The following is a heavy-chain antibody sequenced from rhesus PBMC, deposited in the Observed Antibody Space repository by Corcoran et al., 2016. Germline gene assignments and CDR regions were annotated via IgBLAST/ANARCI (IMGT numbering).Heavy chain of an antibody. Sequence: QESGPTVVKPSATLSLTCTVSGGLLRENYLWTWIRPSPGEGPAWVRGFFGVSAITDYNPFFKSRVSISTDTSKNQGSLKMTSVTAADTAVYYCASTDCSNSDCSSGDLWGQEVLVTVTS. J-gene: IGHJ4*01. V-gene: IGHV4-93*01. CDR1: GGLLRENYL. CDR3: ASTDCSNSDCSSGDL. D-gene: IGHD2-15*01. CDR2: FFGVSAIT.